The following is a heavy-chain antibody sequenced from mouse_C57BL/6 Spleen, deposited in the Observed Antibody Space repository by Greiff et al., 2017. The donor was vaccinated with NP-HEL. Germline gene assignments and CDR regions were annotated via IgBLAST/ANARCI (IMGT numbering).Heavy chain of an antibody. D-gene: IGHD2-5*01. CDR3: ARDDYSNLRGDY. CDR1: GYSFTSYY. J-gene: IGHJ2*01. CDR2: IYPGSGNT. V-gene: IGHV1-66*01. Sequence: VKLMESGPELVKPGASVKISCKASGYSFTSYYIHWVKQRPGQGLEWIGWIYPGSGNTKYNEKFKGKATLTADTSSSTAYMQLSSLTSEDSAVYYCARDDYSNLRGDYWGQGTTLTVSS.